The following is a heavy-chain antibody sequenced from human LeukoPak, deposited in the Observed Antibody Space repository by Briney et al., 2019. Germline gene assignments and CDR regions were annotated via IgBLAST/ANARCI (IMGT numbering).Heavy chain of an antibody. CDR2: IYPGDSDI. Sequence: GESLKISCKGSGYVFTNYWIGWVRQMPGKGLEWMGIIYPGDSDIRYSPSFQGQVTISADKSISTAYLQWSSLKASDTAMYYCARRVGASQRGFDYWGQGSLVTVSS. J-gene: IGHJ4*02. CDR3: ARRVGASQRGFDY. CDR1: GYVFTNYW. D-gene: IGHD1-26*01. V-gene: IGHV5-51*01.